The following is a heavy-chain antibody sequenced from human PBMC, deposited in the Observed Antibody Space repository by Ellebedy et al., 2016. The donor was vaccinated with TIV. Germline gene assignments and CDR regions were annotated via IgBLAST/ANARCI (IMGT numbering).Heavy chain of an antibody. J-gene: IGHJ4*02. CDR2: ISYDGSNK. CDR1: GFTFSSYA. V-gene: IGHV3-30-3*01. D-gene: IGHD3-9*01. CDR3: ARAEVLPRAGYLDY. Sequence: GGSLRLSXAASGFTFSSYAMHWVRQAPGKGLEWVAVISYDGSNKYYADSVKGRFTISRDNSKNTLYLQMNSLRAEDTAVYYCARAEVLPRAGYLDYWGQGTLVTVSS.